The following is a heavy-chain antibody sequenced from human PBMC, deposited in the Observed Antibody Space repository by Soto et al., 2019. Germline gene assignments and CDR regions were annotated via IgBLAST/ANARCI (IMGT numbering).Heavy chain of an antibody. CDR3: ARVTSSNYWWAAAGTTYYYYMDV. D-gene: IGHD6-13*01. V-gene: IGHV3-72*01. CDR2: TRNKANSYTT. J-gene: IGHJ6*03. CDR1: GFTFSDHY. Sequence: GGSLRLSCAASGFTFSDHYMDWVRQAPGKGLEWVGRTRNKANSYTTEYAASVKGRFTISRDDSKNSLYLQMNSLKTEDTAVYYCARVTSSNYWWAAAGTTYYYYMDVWGKGTTVTVSS.